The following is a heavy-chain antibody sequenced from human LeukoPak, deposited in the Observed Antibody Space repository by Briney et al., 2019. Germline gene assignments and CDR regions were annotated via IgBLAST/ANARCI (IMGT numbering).Heavy chain of an antibody. J-gene: IGHJ4*02. V-gene: IGHV3-7*05. CDR2: INQDGSEK. Sequence: PGGSLRLSCAASGFTFSSYVMSWVRQAPGKGLEWVANINQDGSEKYYVDSVKGRFTISRDNAKNSLYLQMNSLRAEDTAVYYCARDIEPAGIMWDYWGQGTLVTVSS. CDR3: ARDIEPAGIMWDY. CDR1: GFTFSSYV. D-gene: IGHD6-13*01.